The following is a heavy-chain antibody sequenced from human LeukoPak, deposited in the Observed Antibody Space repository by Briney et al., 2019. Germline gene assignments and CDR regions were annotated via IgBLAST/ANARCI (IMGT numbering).Heavy chain of an antibody. CDR1: GFTFSTYG. V-gene: IGHV3-30*02. D-gene: IGHD3-3*01. J-gene: IGHJ3*02. CDR2: IRYGGSNK. Sequence: GRSLRLSCAASGFTFSTYGMHWVRQAPGQGLERVAFIRYGGSNKYYSDSVKGRFTISRDNSKNTLYLQMNSLRAEDTAVYYCAKATLYYDFWSGYYKTGAFDIWGQGTMVTVSS. CDR3: AKATLYYDFWSGYYKTGAFDI.